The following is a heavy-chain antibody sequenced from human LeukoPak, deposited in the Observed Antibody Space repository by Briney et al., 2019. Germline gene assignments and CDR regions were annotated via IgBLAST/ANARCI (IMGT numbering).Heavy chain of an antibody. Sequence: SETLSLTCTVSGVSISSGDYYWRWIRQPPGKGLEWIGYIYYSGSTYYNPSLKSRVTISVDTSKNQLSLKLSSVTAADTAVYYCARGGVAAAGKVRYGMDVWGKGTTVTVSS. CDR2: IYYSGST. CDR1: GVSISSGDYY. CDR3: ARGGVAAAGKVRYGMDV. J-gene: IGHJ6*04. V-gene: IGHV4-30-4*01. D-gene: IGHD6-13*01.